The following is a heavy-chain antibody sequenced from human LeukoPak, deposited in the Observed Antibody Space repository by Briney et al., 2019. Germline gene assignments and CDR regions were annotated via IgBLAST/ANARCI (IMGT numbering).Heavy chain of an antibody. CDR2: INHSGST. J-gene: IGHJ4*02. CDR3: ARARWYGSYSDY. D-gene: IGHD6-13*01. V-gene: IGHV4-34*01. Sequence: TSETLSLTCAVYGGSFSGYYWSWIRQPPGKGLEWIGEINHSGSTNYNPSLKSRVTISVDTSKNQFSLKLSSVTAADTAVYYCARARWYGSYSDYWGQGTLVTVSS. CDR1: GGSFSGYY.